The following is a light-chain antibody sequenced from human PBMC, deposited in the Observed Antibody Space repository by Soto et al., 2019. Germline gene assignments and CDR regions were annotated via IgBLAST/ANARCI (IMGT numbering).Light chain of an antibody. V-gene: IGKV3-15*01. Sequence: EIVMTQSPATLSVSPGERATLSCRASQSVSSNLAWYQQKPGQAPRLLIYGASTWATGIPARFSGSGSGTEFSLIISSLQSEDIAVYYCQQYNNWPALTFGGGTKVEIK. J-gene: IGKJ4*01. CDR3: QQYNNWPALT. CDR1: QSVSSN. CDR2: GAS.